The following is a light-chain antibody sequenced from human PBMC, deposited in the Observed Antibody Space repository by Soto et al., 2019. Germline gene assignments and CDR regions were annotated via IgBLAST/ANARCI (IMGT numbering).Light chain of an antibody. Sequence: QSALTQPASVSGSPGQSITISCIGTSSDVGYYDFVSWYQQHPGKAPKLMIYEVTNRPSGISNRFSGSKSGYTASMTISGLQAEDESEYYCSSYTTRKTWVFGGGTKLTVL. CDR1: SSDVGYYDF. CDR3: SSYTTRKTWV. CDR2: EVT. V-gene: IGLV2-14*01. J-gene: IGLJ3*02.